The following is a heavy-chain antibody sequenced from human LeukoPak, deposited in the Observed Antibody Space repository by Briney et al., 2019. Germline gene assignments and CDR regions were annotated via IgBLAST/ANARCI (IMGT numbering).Heavy chain of an antibody. J-gene: IGHJ4*02. V-gene: IGHV3-21*01. CDR1: GFTFSSYS. CDR2: ISSSSSNI. CDR3: ARHVVAVGFDY. Sequence: GGSLRLSCAASGFTFSSYSMNWVRQAPGKGLEWVSSISSSSSNIYYADSVKGRFTISRDNAKNSLYLQMNSLRAEDTAVYYCARHVVAVGFDYWGQGTLVTVSS. D-gene: IGHD3-22*01.